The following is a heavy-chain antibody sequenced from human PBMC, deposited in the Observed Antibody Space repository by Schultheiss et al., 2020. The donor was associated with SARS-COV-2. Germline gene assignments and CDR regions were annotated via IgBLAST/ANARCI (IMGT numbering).Heavy chain of an antibody. D-gene: IGHD4-17*01. Sequence: SETLSLTCTVSGGSISSSSYYWSWIRQPAGKGLEWIGRIYTSGSTNYNPSLKSRVTISVDTSKNQFSLKLSSVTAADTAVYYCARGDYGDYNLYWFDPWGQGTLVTVSS. CDR2: IYTSGST. V-gene: IGHV4-61*02. CDR1: GGSISSSSYY. CDR3: ARGDYGDYNLYWFDP. J-gene: IGHJ5*02.